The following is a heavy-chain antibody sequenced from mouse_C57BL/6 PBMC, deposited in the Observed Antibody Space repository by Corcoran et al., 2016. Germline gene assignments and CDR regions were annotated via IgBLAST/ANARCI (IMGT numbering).Heavy chain of an antibody. V-gene: IGHV1-9*01. CDR1: GYTFTGYW. J-gene: IGHJ4*01. D-gene: IGHD3-1*01. CDR2: ILPGSGST. CDR3: ASGGFLRDY. Sequence: QVQLQQSRAELMKPGASGKLSCNATGYTFTGYWMEWVKQRPGHGLEWIGEILPGSGSTNYNEKFKGKATFTADTSSNTAYMQLSSLTTQHSAIYSCASGGFLRDYWGQGTSVTVSS.